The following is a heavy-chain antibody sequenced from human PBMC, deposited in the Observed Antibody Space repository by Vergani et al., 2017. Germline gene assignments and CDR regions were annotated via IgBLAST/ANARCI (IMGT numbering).Heavy chain of an antibody. CDR2: IDWDDDT. D-gene: IGHD1/OR15-1a*01. Sequence: QVTLKESGPALVKPTQTLTLTCTFSGFSLTTYGMRVSWIRQPPGKALEWLARIDWDDDTYYRTSLRARLTISKDTFKNQVALTMTNMDPVDTATYYCARMGTTASRSFDYWGQGTLVTVSS. J-gene: IGHJ4*02. CDR1: GFSLTTYGMR. V-gene: IGHV2-70*04. CDR3: ARMGTTASRSFDY.